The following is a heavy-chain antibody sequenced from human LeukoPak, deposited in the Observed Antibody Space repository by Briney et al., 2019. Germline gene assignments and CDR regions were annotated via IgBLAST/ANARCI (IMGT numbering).Heavy chain of an antibody. D-gene: IGHD5-18*01. CDR2: TYYRSKWYN. CDR3: ARKNRYSFDI. CDR1: GDSVSSNSVV. V-gene: IGHV6-1*01. Sequence: SQTLSLTCAISGDSVSSNSVVWHWIRQSPSRGLEWLGRTYYRSKWYNDYAVSVKSRITINPDTSRNQFSLHLNSVTPEDTAVYYCARKNRYSFDIWGLGTMVTVSS. J-gene: IGHJ3*02.